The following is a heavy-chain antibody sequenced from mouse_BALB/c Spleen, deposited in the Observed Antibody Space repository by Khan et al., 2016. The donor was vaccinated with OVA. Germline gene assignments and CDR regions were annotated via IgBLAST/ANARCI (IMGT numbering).Heavy chain of an antibody. CDR3: AREDWLIY. J-gene: IGHJ3*01. Sequence: EVELVESGGGLVKPGGSLKVSCAASGFTFTNYAMSLVRQTPEKRMEWVASISSGGSTYNPDSAKARFTISRDKAKNKLYLQMSCLRTEDTATYYCAREDWLIYWGQGTLVTVSA. CDR1: GFTFTNYA. CDR2: ISSGGST. V-gene: IGHV5-6-5*01. D-gene: IGHD2-2*01.